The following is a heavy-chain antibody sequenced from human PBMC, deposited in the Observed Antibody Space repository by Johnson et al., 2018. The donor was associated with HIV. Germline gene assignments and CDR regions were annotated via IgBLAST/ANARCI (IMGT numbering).Heavy chain of an antibody. CDR1: GFTFSSYG. J-gene: IGHJ3*02. V-gene: IGHV3-30*02. CDR3: ARGAVSGYVSVDAFHI. Sequence: QVQLVESGGGVAQPGRSLRLSCAASGFTFSSYGMHWVRQAPGKGLEWVAFIRYDGSNKYYADSVKGRFTISRDNSKNTLYLQMLSLTPEDTAVYYCARGAVSGYVSVDAFHIWGQGTLVTVSS. CDR2: IRYDGSNK. D-gene: IGHD5-12*01.